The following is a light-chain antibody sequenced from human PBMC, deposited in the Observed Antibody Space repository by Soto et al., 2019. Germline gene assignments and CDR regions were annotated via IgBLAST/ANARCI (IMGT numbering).Light chain of an antibody. CDR3: QQYKSYSWT. J-gene: IGKJ1*01. CDR2: KAS. V-gene: IGKV1-5*03. CDR1: QSISIW. Sequence: DIQMTQSPSTLSASVGDRVTITCRASQSISIWLSWYQQKPGKAPKLLMSKASTLETGVPSRFSGSGSETEFTLTISSLQPDDFATYYCQQYKSYSWTFGQGTKVDIK.